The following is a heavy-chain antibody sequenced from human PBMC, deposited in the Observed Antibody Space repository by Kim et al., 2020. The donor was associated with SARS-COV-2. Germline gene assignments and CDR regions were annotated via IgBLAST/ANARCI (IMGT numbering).Heavy chain of an antibody. D-gene: IGHD5-18*01. V-gene: IGHV3-23*01. CDR3: AKGGYSYGSGYYYGMDV. Sequence: VKGLFTISRSNSKNTLYLQMNSLTAEDTAVYYCAKGGYSYGSGYYYGMDVWGQGTTVTVSS. J-gene: IGHJ6*02.